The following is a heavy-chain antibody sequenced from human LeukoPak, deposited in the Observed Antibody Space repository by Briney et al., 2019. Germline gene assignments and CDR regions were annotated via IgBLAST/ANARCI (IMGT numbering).Heavy chain of an antibody. V-gene: IGHV3-30*04. D-gene: IGHD3-10*01. CDR3: IKWFGEFDFDY. Sequence: QPGRSLRLSCAASGFTFSSYAMHWVRQAPGKGLEWVAVISYDGSNKYYADSVKGRFTISRDNSKNTLYLQMNSLRAEDTAVYYCIKWFGEFDFDYWGQGTLVTVSS. CDR1: GFTFSSYA. CDR2: ISYDGSNK. J-gene: IGHJ4*02.